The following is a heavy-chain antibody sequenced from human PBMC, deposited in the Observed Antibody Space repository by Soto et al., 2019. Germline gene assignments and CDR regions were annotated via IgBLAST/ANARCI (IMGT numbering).Heavy chain of an antibody. CDR3: TTDGNYFLFDY. J-gene: IGHJ4*02. D-gene: IGHD1-7*01. CDR2: IKSKTDGGTT. Sequence: GGSLRLSCAASGFSFSNAWMNWVRQAPGKGLEWVGRIKSKTDGGTTDYGAPVKGRFAISRDDSKNTLYLQMNSLKTEDTAVYYCTTDGNYFLFDYWGQGTLVTVSS. V-gene: IGHV3-15*07. CDR1: GFSFSNAW.